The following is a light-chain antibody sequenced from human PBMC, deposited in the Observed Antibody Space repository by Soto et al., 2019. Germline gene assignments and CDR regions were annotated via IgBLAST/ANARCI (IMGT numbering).Light chain of an antibody. CDR2: GAS. CDR1: QSVSNF. CDR3: QQYSNWPSWT. V-gene: IGKV3-15*01. Sequence: EKVMTQSPATLSMSPGERATLSCRASQSVSNFLAWYQQKPGQAPRLLIYGASTRATGVPARFSGSGSGTEFTLPISSLQSEDFAVYYCQQYSNWPSWTFGQGTKVEV. J-gene: IGKJ1*01.